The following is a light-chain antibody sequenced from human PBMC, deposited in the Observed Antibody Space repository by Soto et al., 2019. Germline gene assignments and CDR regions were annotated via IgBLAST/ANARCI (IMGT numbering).Light chain of an antibody. CDR1: QSVNTY. V-gene: IGKV3-20*01. CDR3: QQYGSSPIT. J-gene: IGKJ5*01. CDR2: DAS. Sequence: EIALTQSPGTLSLSPGERATLSCRASQSVNTYLGWYQQRPGQAPILLIHDASSRATGIPDRFSGTKSGTDFTLTIRRLEPEDAAVYYCQQYGSSPITFGQGTRLEIK.